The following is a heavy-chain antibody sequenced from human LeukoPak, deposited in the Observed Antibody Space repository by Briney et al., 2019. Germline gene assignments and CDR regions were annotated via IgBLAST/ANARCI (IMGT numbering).Heavy chain of an antibody. J-gene: IGHJ4*02. V-gene: IGHV4-39*07. CDR1: GGSSSSSNY. CDR2: IYHGGST. D-gene: IGHD3-10*01. Sequence: SETLSLTCGVSGGSSSSSNYYWDWIRQPPGKGLEWIGEIYHGGSTNYNPSLKSRVAMSVDRSRNQFSLQLSSVTAADTAVYYCAKGEDHGSGTVHFASWGQGTLVTVSS. CDR3: AKGEDHGSGTVHFAS.